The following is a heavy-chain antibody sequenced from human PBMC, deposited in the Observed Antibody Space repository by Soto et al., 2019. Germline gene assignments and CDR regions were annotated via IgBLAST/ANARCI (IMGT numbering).Heavy chain of an antibody. CDR2: IIPIFGTA. CDR3: GIQLWSDYYYYGMAV. Sequence: SVKVSCKASGGTFSSYAISWVRQAPGQGLEWMGGIIPIFGTANYAQKFQGRVTITADESTSTAYMELSSLRSEDTAVYYCGIQLWSDYYYYGMAVWGQGTTVTVSS. V-gene: IGHV1-69*13. D-gene: IGHD5-18*01. J-gene: IGHJ6*02. CDR1: GGTFSSYA.